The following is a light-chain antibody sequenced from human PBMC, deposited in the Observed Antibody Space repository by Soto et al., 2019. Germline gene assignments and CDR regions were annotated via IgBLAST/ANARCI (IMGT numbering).Light chain of an antibody. V-gene: IGKV1-5*01. CDR1: ESISTW. J-gene: IGKJ2*01. CDR2: DAS. CDR3: QHYNHYPFT. Sequence: DIQMTQSPSTLSASVGDRVTITCRPSESISTWLAWYQQQPGKAPKLLIYDASTLQTGVPSRFSGSGSGTKFTLTISSLQPDDFATYFCQHYNHYPFTFGQGTKLESK.